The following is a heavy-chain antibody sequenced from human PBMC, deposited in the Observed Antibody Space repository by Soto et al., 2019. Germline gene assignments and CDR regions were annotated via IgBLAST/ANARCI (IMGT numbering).Heavy chain of an antibody. CDR3: ARIEYYWYERLYGRFDS. CDR1: GGSFSGYY. J-gene: IGHJ4*01. CDR2: INHRGST. D-gene: IGHD1-1*01. V-gene: IGHV4-34*01. Sequence: SETLSLTCAVYGGSFSGYYLTWIRQPPGKGLEWIGEINHRGSTNYNPSLKSRVTISVDRSKNQFSLNLGSVTAADTAVYYCARIEYYWYERLYGRFDSWGRGTPVTVSS.